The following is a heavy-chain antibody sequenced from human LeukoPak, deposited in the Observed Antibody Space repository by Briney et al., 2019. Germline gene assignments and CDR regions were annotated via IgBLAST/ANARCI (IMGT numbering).Heavy chain of an antibody. CDR2: INHSGST. D-gene: IGHD3-3*01. V-gene: IGHV4-34*01. J-gene: IGHJ5*02. CDR3: ARGTFWSGYAAFDP. CDR1: GGSFSGYY. Sequence: PSETLSLTCAVYGGSFSGYYWSWIRQPPGKGLERIGEINHSGSTNYNPSLKSRVTISVDTSKNQFSLKLSSVTAADTAVYYCARGTFWSGYAAFDPWGQGTLVTVSS.